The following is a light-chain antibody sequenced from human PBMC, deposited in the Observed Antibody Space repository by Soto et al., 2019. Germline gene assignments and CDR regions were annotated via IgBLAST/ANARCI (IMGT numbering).Light chain of an antibody. V-gene: IGLV1-40*01. CDR1: SSNIGAGYD. CDR3: SSYTSSSSWV. CDR2: GNN. J-gene: IGLJ3*02. Sequence: QSVLTQPPSVSGAPGQRITISCTGSSSNIGAGYDVHWYQQIPGTAPKLLIFGNNNRPSGVPDRFSGSKSGTSASLAITGLQADDEADYYCSSYTSSSSWVFGGGTKLTVL.